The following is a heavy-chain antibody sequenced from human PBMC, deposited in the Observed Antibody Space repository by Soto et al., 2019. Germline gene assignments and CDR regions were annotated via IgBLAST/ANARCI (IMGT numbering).Heavy chain of an antibody. CDR1: GGSISSSSYY. D-gene: IGHD6-19*01. J-gene: IGHJ4*02. Sequence: QLQLQESGPGLVKPSETLSLTCTVSGGSISSSSYYWGWIRQPPGKGLEWIGSVYYSGSTYYNPCLKSRVTISVDTSKNQVSLKLSSVTAADTAVYYSARQQGIGWYFDLDYWVQGTLVTVSS. V-gene: IGHV4-39*01. CDR2: VYYSGST. CDR3: ARQQGIGWYFDLDY.